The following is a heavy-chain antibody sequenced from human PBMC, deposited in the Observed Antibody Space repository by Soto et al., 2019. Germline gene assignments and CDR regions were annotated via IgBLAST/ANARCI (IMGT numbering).Heavy chain of an antibody. CDR3: ANDRGSYRPYYFDY. Sequence: QVQLVESGGGVVQPGRSLRLSCAASGFTFSSYGMHWVRQAPGKGLEWVAVISYDGSNKYYADSVKGRFTISRDNSKNPLYLQMNSLRAEDTAVYYCANDRGSYRPYYFDYWGQGTLVTVSS. CDR1: GFTFSSYG. D-gene: IGHD3-16*02. CDR2: ISYDGSNK. J-gene: IGHJ4*02. V-gene: IGHV3-30*18.